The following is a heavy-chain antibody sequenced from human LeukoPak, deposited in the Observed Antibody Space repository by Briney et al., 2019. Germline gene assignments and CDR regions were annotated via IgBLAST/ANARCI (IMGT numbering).Heavy chain of an antibody. D-gene: IGHD4-11*01. J-gene: IGHJ4*02. V-gene: IGHV3-15*01. CDR2: VTTTAEGETV. CDR3: TAGLGKTDDDC. CDR1: GFIFNKAW. Sequence: GGSLRLSCEGSGFIFNKAWMSWIRQASGKGLEWVGRVTTTAEGETVDYAAPVRGRFTISRDDSKSTVYLHMNSLESEDTAIYYCTAGLGKTDDDCWGQGTLVTVSS.